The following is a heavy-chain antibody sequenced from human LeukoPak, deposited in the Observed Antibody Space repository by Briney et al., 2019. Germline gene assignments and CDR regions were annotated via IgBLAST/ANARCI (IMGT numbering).Heavy chain of an antibody. CDR1: GYTFTGYY. V-gene: IGHV3-64*01. Sequence: ASVKVSCKASGYTFTGYYMHWVRQAPGKGLEYVSAISSNGGSTYYANSVKGRFTISRDNSKNTLYLQMGSLRAEDMAVYYCARVLGGWFRAAFDIWGQGTMVTVSS. CDR3: ARVLGGWFRAAFDI. CDR2: ISSNGGST. D-gene: IGHD6-19*01. J-gene: IGHJ3*02.